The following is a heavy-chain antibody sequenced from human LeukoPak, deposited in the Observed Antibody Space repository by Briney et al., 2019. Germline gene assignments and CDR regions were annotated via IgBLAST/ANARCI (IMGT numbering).Heavy chain of an antibody. CDR3: TTSPSSYYYYGMDV. CDR2: IKSKTDGGTT. CDR1: GLTFSNAW. V-gene: IGHV3-15*01. J-gene: IGHJ6*02. Sequence: GGSLRLSCAASGLTFSNAWMSWVRQAPGKGLEWVGRIKSKTDGGTTDYAAPVKGRFTISRDDSKNTLYLQMNSLKTEDTAVYYCTTSPSSYYYYGMDVWGQGTTVTVSS.